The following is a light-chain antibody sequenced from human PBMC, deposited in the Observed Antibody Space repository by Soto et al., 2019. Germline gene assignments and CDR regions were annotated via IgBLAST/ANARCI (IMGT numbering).Light chain of an antibody. CDR2: GVS. Sequence: EIVLTQSPGTLSLSPGERATLSCRASQSVGSTYLAWYQQKPGQAPKLLIYGVSSRVTGIPDRFSGSGSGTDFTLTISRLEPEDFVVYYCQQYGTSPLTFGPGTKVDL. CDR3: QQYGTSPLT. J-gene: IGKJ3*01. CDR1: QSVGSTY. V-gene: IGKV3-20*01.